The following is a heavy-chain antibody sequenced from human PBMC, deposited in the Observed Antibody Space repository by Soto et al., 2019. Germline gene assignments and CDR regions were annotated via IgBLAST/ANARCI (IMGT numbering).Heavy chain of an antibody. Sequence: GGSLRLSCVASGFTFSDHYMDWVRQAPGKGLEWVGRTRNKVNSYTTEYAASVKGRFISSRDDSKNSLYLQMNSLKTEDTAVYYCERVPAAGVGWFDPWGQGTVVTVSS. V-gene: IGHV3-72*01. D-gene: IGHD2-2*01. CDR2: TRNKVNSYTT. J-gene: IGHJ5*02. CDR3: ERVPAAGVGWFDP. CDR1: GFTFSDHY.